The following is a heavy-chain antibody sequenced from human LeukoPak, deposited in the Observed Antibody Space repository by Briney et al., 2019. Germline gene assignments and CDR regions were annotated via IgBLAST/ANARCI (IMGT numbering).Heavy chain of an antibody. Sequence: PGGSLRLSCAASGFTFSSYAMNWVRQAPGKGLEWVSSISSSSSYIYYADSVKGRFTISRDNAKNSLYLQMNSLRAEDTAVYYCARDPYYYGSGTKGEDYWGQGTLVTVSS. J-gene: IGHJ4*02. CDR2: ISSSSSYI. V-gene: IGHV3-21*01. CDR1: GFTFSSYA. D-gene: IGHD3-10*01. CDR3: ARDPYYYGSGTKGEDY.